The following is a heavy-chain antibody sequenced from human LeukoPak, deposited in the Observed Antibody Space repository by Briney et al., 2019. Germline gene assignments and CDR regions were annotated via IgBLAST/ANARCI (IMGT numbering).Heavy chain of an antibody. CDR2: ISGSGTGT. V-gene: IGHV3-23*01. D-gene: IGHD6-19*01. Sequence: GGSLRLSCAASGFTFSSYAMSWVRQAPGKGLEWVSTISGSGTGTYYADSVKGRFTISRDNSKYTLYLQMDSLRADDTAVYYCAKGGYSSGWRNYFDYWGQGTLVTVSS. CDR3: AKGGYSSGWRNYFDY. CDR1: GFTFSSYA. J-gene: IGHJ4*02.